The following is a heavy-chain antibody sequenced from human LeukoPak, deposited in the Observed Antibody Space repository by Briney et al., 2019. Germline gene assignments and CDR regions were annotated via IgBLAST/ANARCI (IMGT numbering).Heavy chain of an antibody. J-gene: IGHJ4*02. Sequence: GGSLRPSCAASGFTFSSYSMNWVRHAPGKGLEWVSYISSSSSTIYYADSVKGRFTISRDNAKNSLSLQMNSLRDEDTAVYYCAREEDTRDVFDYWGQGNLVTVSS. D-gene: IGHD3-16*01. CDR3: AREEDTRDVFDY. CDR2: ISSSSSTI. CDR1: GFTFSSYS. V-gene: IGHV3-48*02.